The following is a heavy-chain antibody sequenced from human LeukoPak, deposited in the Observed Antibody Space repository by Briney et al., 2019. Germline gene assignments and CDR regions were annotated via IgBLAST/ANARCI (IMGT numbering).Heavy chain of an antibody. Sequence: ASVKVSCKASGYTFTGYYVHWVRQAPGQGLEWMGWMNPNSGNTGYAQKFQGRVTITRNTSISTAYMELSSLRSEDTAVYYCARGRMVRGVIITPDYYYMDVWGKGTTVTVSS. CDR3: ARGRMVRGVIITPDYYYMDV. CDR1: GYTFTGYY. J-gene: IGHJ6*03. V-gene: IGHV1-8*03. CDR2: MNPNSGNT. D-gene: IGHD3-10*01.